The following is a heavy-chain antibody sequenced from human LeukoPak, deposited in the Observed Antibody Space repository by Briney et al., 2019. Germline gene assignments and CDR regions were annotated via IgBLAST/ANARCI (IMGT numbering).Heavy chain of an antibody. CDR1: GFTFSSYA. Sequence: PGGFLRLSCAASGFTFSSYAMSWVRQAPGKGLEWVSAISGSGGSTYYADSVKGRFTISRDNSKDTLYLQMNSLRAEDTAVYYCTSSSSRGIYYYYYYMDVWGKGTTVTVSS. J-gene: IGHJ6*03. CDR3: TSSSSRGIYYYYYYMDV. CDR2: ISGSGGST. V-gene: IGHV3-23*01. D-gene: IGHD6-6*01.